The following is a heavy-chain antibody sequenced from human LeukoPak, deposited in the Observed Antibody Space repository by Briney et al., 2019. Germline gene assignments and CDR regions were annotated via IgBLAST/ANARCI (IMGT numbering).Heavy chain of an antibody. V-gene: IGHV4-4*07. CDR3: ARDRRGGMIVVVNDPYFDY. D-gene: IGHD3-22*01. Sequence: PSETLSLTCTVSGGSISSYYWSWIRQPAGKGLEWIGRIYTSGSTNYNPSLKSRVTMSADTSKNPFSLKLSSVTAADTAVYYCARDRRGGMIVVVNDPYFDYWGQGTLVTVSS. CDR2: IYTSGST. CDR1: GGSISSYY. J-gene: IGHJ4*02.